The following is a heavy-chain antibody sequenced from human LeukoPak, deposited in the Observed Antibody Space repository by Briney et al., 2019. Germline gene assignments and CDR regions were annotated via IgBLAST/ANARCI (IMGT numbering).Heavy chain of an antibody. Sequence: PSETLSLTCTVSGGSISSYYWSWIRQPPGKGLEWIGYIYYSGSTNYNPSLKSRVTISVDTSKNQFSLKLSSVTAADTAVYYCARRVRTAMVTGADYFDYWGQGTLVTVSS. CDR2: IYYSGST. V-gene: IGHV4-59*08. J-gene: IGHJ4*02. CDR1: GGSISSYY. CDR3: ARRVRTAMVTGADYFDY. D-gene: IGHD5-18*01.